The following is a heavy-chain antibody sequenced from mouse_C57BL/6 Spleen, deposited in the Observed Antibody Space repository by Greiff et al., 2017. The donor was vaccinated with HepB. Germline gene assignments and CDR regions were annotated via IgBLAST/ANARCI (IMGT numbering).Heavy chain of an antibody. V-gene: IGHV1-80*01. CDR2: IYPGDGDT. D-gene: IGHD1-1*01. J-gene: IGHJ4*01. Sequence: QVQLKESGAELVKPGASVKISCKASGYAFSSYRMNWVKQRPGKGLEWIGQIYPGDGDTNYNGKFKGKATLTADKSSSTAYMQLSSLTSEDSAVYFCARENYVDYYYAMDYWGQGTSVTVSS. CDR3: ARENYVDYYYAMDY. CDR1: GYAFSSYR.